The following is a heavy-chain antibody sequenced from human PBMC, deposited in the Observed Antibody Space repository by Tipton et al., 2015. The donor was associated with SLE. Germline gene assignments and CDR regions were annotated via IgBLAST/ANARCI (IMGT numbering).Heavy chain of an antibody. CDR3: ARHGWTERWFDP. V-gene: IGHV4-30-4*01. CDR1: GDSISSGDYF. D-gene: IGHD1-14*01. CDR2: IYSRGTT. Sequence: TLSLTCTVSGDSISSGDYFWSWIRQPPGKGLEWIGYIYSRGTTYYNPSLKSRVSISVDTSKNQFSLRVSSVTAADTAFYYWARHGWTERWFDPWGLGTLVTVSS. J-gene: IGHJ5*02.